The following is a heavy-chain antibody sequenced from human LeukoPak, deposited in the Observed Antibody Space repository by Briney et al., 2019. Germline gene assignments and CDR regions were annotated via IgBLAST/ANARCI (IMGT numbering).Heavy chain of an antibody. V-gene: IGHV1-8*01. CDR2: MNPNSGNT. J-gene: IGHJ6*03. Sequence: ASVKVSCKASGYTFTSYDINWVRQATGQGLEWMGWMNPNSGNTGYAQKFQGRVTMTRNTSISTAYMELSSLRSEDTAVYYCARGPVPAPHYYMDVWGKGTTVTVSS. CDR3: ARGPVPAPHYYMDV. CDR1: GYTFTSYD. D-gene: IGHD2-2*01.